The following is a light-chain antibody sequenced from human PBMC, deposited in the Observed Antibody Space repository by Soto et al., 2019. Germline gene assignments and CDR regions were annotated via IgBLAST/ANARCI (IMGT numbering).Light chain of an antibody. CDR3: QQYNRYSIT. J-gene: IGKJ5*01. V-gene: IGKV1-5*01. Sequence: DIPMTQSPSTLSASVGDRVTITCRASQTISNWLAWYQQKPGKAPKLLIYGASSLESGVPSRFSGSGSGTEFTLTISSLQTDDFATYYCQQYNRYSITFGQGTRLEIK. CDR2: GAS. CDR1: QTISNW.